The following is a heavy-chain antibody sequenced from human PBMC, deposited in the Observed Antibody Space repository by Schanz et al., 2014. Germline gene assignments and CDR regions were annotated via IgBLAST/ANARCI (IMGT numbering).Heavy chain of an antibody. CDR1: GFTFRSYS. CDR2: INSRSNFI. V-gene: IGHV3-21*01. CDR3: ARPSDSSWYMDV. D-gene: IGHD2-21*02. J-gene: IGHJ6*03. Sequence: DVQLLESGGGLVQPGESLRLSCAASGFTFRSYSMNWVRQTPKGLEWVSSINSRSNFIYYADSVKGRFTISRDNSKNTLFLQMSSLRAEDTAVYYCARPSDSSWYMDVWATGITVIVSS.